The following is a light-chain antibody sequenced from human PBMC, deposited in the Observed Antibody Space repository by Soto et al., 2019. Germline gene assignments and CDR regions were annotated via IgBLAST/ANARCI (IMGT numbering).Light chain of an antibody. J-gene: IGKJ5*01. CDR1: QSVSNN. V-gene: IGKV3-15*01. CDR2: AAS. CDR3: QQYNNWPPVT. Sequence: EIVMTQSPVTLSVSPGERVTLSCRASQSVSNNLAWYQQKSGQAPRLLIYAASTSVTVIPARFSGSGSGTEFTLTISSLQSEDFPIYYCQQYNNWPPVTFGQGTRLDIK.